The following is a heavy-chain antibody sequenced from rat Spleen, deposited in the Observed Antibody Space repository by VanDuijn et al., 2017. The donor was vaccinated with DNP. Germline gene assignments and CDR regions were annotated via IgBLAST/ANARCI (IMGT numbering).Heavy chain of an antibody. CDR3: ARWVRYFDY. J-gene: IGHJ1*01. D-gene: IGHD1-1*01. Sequence: EVQLQESGPGLVKPSQSLSLTCSVTGFSITRSYRWNWIRKFPGNKLEWMGYINSAGSTNYNPSLKSRISITRDTSKNQFFLQLNSVTTEDTATYYCARWVRYFDYWGPGTTVTVSS. CDR2: INSAGST. CDR1: GFSITRSYR. V-gene: IGHV3-3*01.